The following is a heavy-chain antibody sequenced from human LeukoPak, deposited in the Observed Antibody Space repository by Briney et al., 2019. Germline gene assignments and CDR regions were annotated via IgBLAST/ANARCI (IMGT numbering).Heavy chain of an antibody. CDR3: ATYHLGYCSGGSCLNWFDP. CDR2: IIPIFGTA. V-gene: IGHV1-69*13. J-gene: IGHJ5*02. Sequence: ASVKVSCKASGGTFSSYAISWVRQAPGQGLEWMGGIIPIFGTANYAQKFQGRVTITADESTSTAYMELSSLRSEDTAVHYCATYHLGYCSGGSCLNWFDPWGQGTLVTVSS. CDR1: GGTFSSYA. D-gene: IGHD2-15*01.